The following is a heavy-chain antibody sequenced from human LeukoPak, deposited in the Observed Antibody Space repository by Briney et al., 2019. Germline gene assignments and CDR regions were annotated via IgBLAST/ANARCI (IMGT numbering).Heavy chain of an antibody. CDR1: GGSISSGDYY. CDR3: ARGTPRGTDNDY. Sequence: IPSETQSLTCTVSGGSISSGDYYWSWIRQPPGKGLEWIGYIYYSGSTYYNPSLKSRVTMSIDTSKNQFSLKLSSVTAADAAVYYCARGTPRGTDNDYWGQGTLVTVSS. D-gene: IGHD1-14*01. V-gene: IGHV4-30-4*01. J-gene: IGHJ4*02. CDR2: IYYSGST.